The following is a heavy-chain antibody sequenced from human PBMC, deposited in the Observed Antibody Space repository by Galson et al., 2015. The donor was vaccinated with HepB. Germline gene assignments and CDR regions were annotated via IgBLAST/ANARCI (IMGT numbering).Heavy chain of an antibody. CDR1: GFTFSNAW. D-gene: IGHD3-22*01. V-gene: IGHV3-15*07. J-gene: IGHJ4*02. CDR2: IKSKTDGGTT. Sequence: SLRLSCAASGFTFSNAWLNWVRQAPGKGLEWVVRIKSKTDGGTTDYAAPVKGRFTISSDDSKNTLYLQMNSLRTEDTAVYYCTTVFYRYYYDSSGYYYKDYWGQGPLVAVSA. CDR3: TTVFYRYYYDSSGYYYKDY.